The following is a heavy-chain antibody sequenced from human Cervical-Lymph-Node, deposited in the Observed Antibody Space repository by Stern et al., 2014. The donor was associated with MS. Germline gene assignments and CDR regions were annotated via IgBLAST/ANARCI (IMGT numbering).Heavy chain of an antibody. D-gene: IGHD3-9*01. J-gene: IGHJ4*02. V-gene: IGHV3-30*18. Sequence: VQLVESGGGVVQPGTSLRLSCVVSGLNFSNYGMHWVRRAPGKGLEWIAFISYDGRNQFYADSVVGRFSISRDNAKNTLWLQMNSLRPEDTAIYFCAKLTQLTYYFDYWGQGTLVTVSS. CDR2: ISYDGRNQ. CDR3: AKLTQLTYYFDY. CDR1: GLNFSNYG.